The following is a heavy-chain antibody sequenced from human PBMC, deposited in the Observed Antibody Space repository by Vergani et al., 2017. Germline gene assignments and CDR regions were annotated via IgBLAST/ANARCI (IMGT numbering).Heavy chain of an antibody. Sequence: QVQLVQSGAEVKKPGSSVKVSCKASGGTFSSYAISWVRQAPGQGLEWMGGIIPIFGTANYAQKFQGRVTITAHESTSTAYMELSSLRSEDTAVYYCARVGVVAATHWFDPGGQGTLVTVSS. CDR1: GGTFSSYA. J-gene: IGHJ5*02. CDR3: ARVGVVAATHWFDP. V-gene: IGHV1-69*01. D-gene: IGHD2-15*01. CDR2: IIPIFGTA.